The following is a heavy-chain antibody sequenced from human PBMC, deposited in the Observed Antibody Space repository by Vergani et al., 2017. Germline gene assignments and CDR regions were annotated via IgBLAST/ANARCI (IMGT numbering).Heavy chain of an antibody. CDR2: IYTSGST. CDR3: ARGPADSSGYYLVYFDY. CDR1: GGSISSYY. Sequence: QVQLQESGPGLVKPSETLSLTCTVSGGSISSYYWSWIRQPAGKGLEWIGRIYTSGSTNYNPSLKSRVTMSVDTSKNQFSLKLSSVTAADTAVYYCARGPADSSGYYLVYFDYGGQGTLVTVSS. J-gene: IGHJ4*02. D-gene: IGHD3-22*01. V-gene: IGHV4-4*07.